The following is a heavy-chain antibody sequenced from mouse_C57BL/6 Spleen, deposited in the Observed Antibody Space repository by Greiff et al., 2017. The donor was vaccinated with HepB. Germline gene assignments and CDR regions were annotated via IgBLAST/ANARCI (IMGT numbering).Heavy chain of an antibody. CDR1: GYSITSGYY. Sequence: EVHLVESGPGLVKPSQSLSLTCSVTGYSITSGYYWNWIRQFPGNKLEWMGYISYDGSNNYNPSLKNRISITRDTSKNQFFLKLNSVTTEDTATYYCASWDGDYWGQGTTLTVSS. CDR3: ASWDGDY. CDR2: ISYDGSN. D-gene: IGHD4-1*01. J-gene: IGHJ2*01. V-gene: IGHV3-6*01.